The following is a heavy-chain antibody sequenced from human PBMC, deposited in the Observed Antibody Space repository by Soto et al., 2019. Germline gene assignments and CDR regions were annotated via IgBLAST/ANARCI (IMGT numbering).Heavy chain of an antibody. CDR1: GGSFSGYY. J-gene: IGHJ6*02. Sequence: SETLSLTCAVYGGSFSGYYWSWIRQPPGKGLEWIGEINHSGSTNYNPSLKSRVTISVDTSKNQFSLKLSSVTAADTAVYYCARRRKVATIQGYYYYHYGMDVWGPGTTVTVSS. CDR2: INHSGST. D-gene: IGHD5-12*01. CDR3: ARRRKVATIQGYYYYHYGMDV. V-gene: IGHV4-34*01.